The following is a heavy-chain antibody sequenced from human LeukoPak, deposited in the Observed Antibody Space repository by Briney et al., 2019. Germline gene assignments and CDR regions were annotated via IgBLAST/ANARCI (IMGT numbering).Heavy chain of an antibody. J-gene: IGHJ4*02. Sequence: ASVKVSCKASGYTFAGYYKHWVRQAPGQGLEWMGWINPNSGGTNYAQKFQGRVTMTRDTSISTAYMELSRLRSDDTAVYYCARDWGDYYDSSGYPEWGQGTLVTVSS. V-gene: IGHV1-2*02. D-gene: IGHD3-22*01. CDR1: GYTFAGYY. CDR2: INPNSGGT. CDR3: ARDWGDYYDSSGYPE.